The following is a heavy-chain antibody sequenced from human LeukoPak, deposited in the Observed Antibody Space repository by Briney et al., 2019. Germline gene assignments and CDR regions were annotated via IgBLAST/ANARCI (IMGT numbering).Heavy chain of an antibody. V-gene: IGHV3-21*05. CDR3: ARDNFEPLVIDF. CDR2: VNIESTDI. J-gene: IGHJ4*02. D-gene: IGHD6-13*01. Sequence: PGGSLRLSCAASGFSFRRYAMNWVRQAPGKGLEWVAYVNIESTDILYADSVRGRFTISRDNAKNSLYLQMNSLRAEDRGVYYCARDNFEPLVIDFWGQGTLVTVSS. CDR1: GFSFRRYA.